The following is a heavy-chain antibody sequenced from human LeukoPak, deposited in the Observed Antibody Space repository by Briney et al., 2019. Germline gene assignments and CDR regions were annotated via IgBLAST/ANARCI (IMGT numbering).Heavy chain of an antibody. D-gene: IGHD6-13*01. CDR1: GYTFTGYY. CDR2: INPNSGGT. CDR3: ARDSRPIFEWQQLGGDY. J-gene: IGHJ4*02. V-gene: IGHV1-2*02. Sequence: GASVKVSCKASGYTFTGYYMHWVRQAPGQGLEWMGWINPNSGGTNYAQKFQGRGTMTRDTSISTAHMELSRLRSDDTAVYYFARDSRPIFEWQQLGGDYWGQRTLVTVSS.